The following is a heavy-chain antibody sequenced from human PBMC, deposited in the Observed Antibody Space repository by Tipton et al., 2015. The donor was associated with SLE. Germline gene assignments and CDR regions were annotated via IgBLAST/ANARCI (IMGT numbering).Heavy chain of an antibody. CDR1: GGSVSSASYY. D-gene: IGHD6-25*01. J-gene: IGHJ4*02. CDR2: FYTSGST. CDR3: ARGAPVAAAEIHLDY. V-gene: IGHV4-61*02. Sequence: TLSLTCTVSGGSVSSASYYWSWIRQPAGKGLEWIGRFYTSGSTKYNPSLKSRVTISVDTSKDQFSLKLSSVTAADTAFYYCARGAPVAAAEIHLDYWGQGTLVTVSS.